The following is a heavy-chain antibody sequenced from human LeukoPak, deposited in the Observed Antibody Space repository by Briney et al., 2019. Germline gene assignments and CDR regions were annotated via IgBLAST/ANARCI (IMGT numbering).Heavy chain of an antibody. J-gene: IGHJ3*02. CDR1: GGSISSYY. Sequence: NPSETLSLTCTVSGGSISSYYWSWIRQPAGKGLEWIGRIYTSGSTNYNPSLKSRVTMSVDTSKNQFSLKLSSVTAVDTAVYYCARAAAYSSSWNAFDIWGQGTMVTVSS. CDR2: IYTSGST. CDR3: ARAAAYSSSWNAFDI. D-gene: IGHD6-13*01. V-gene: IGHV4-4*07.